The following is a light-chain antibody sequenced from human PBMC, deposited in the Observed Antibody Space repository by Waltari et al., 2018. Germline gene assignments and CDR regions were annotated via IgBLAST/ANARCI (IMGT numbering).Light chain of an antibody. CDR1: SSAVGGYNF. V-gene: IGLV2-14*03. CDR3: SSRTSGSTRVV. J-gene: IGLJ2*01. Sequence: QSALTQPASVSGSPGQSLTISCTGSSSAVGGYNFVSWYQHHPGKVPKLMIYDVSNRPSGVSNRFSGSKSGNTASLTISGVQAEDEADYFCSSRTSGSTRVVFGGGTKLTVL. CDR2: DVS.